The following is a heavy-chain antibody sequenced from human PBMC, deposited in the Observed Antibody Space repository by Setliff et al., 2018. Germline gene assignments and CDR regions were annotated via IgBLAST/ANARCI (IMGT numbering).Heavy chain of an antibody. V-gene: IGHV1-18*01. CDR2: ISAYNGNT. CDR1: GYTFTSYG. J-gene: IGHJ5*02. Sequence: ASVKVSCKASGYTFTSYGISWVRQAPGQGLEWMGWISAYNGNTNYAQKLQGRVTMTTDTSTSTAYMGLRSLRSDDTAVYYCARGYSSSWQSRMGFDPWGQGTLVTVSS. D-gene: IGHD6-13*01. CDR3: ARGYSSSWQSRMGFDP.